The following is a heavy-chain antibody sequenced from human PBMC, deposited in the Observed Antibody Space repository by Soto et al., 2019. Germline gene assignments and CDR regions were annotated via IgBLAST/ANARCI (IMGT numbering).Heavy chain of an antibody. CDR2: INHSGST. CDR1: GGSFSGYY. D-gene: IGHD3-22*01. V-gene: IGHV4-34*01. J-gene: IGHJ5*02. CDR3: ARGRKWSYDSSGRNWFDP. Sequence: SETLSLTCAVYGGSFSGYYWSWIRQPPGKGLEWIGEINHSGSTNYNPSLKSRVTISVDTSKNQFSLKLSSVTAADTAVYYCARGRKWSYDSSGRNWFDPWGQGTLVTVSS.